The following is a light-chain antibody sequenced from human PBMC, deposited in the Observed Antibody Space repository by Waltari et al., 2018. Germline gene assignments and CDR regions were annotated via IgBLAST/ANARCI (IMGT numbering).Light chain of an antibody. V-gene: IGLV1-40*01. Sequence: QSVLTQSPSLSGAPPQRVTIYCTGSCSNLGGSSDVHWYHQLPGTTPKVLIYDNNIRPSGVPDRFSASRSGTSASLAITGVQSEDEADYYCQSYDRSLAGLFGGGTKLTVL. J-gene: IGLJ3*02. CDR3: QSYDRSLAGL. CDR2: DNN. CDR1: CSNLGGSSD.